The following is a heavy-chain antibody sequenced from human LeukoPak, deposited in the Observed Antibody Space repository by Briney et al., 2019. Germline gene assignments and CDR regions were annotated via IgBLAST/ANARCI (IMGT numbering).Heavy chain of an antibody. Sequence: GESLKISCKGSGYSFTSYWIGWVRQMPGKGLEWMGIIYPGDSDTRYSPSFKGQVTISADKSISTAYLQWSSLKASDTAMYYCARRIEYSSSYYYYYYMDVWGKGTTVTVSS. CDR2: IYPGDSDT. D-gene: IGHD6-6*01. J-gene: IGHJ6*03. CDR1: GYSFTSYW. CDR3: ARRIEYSSSYYYYYYMDV. V-gene: IGHV5-51*01.